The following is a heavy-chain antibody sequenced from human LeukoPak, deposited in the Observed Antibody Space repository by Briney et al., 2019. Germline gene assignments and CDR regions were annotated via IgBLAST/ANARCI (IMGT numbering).Heavy chain of an antibody. CDR2: IYYSGST. CDR1: GGSISSYY. CDR3: ASRMAAAGNFDY. V-gene: IGHV4-59*01. D-gene: IGHD6-13*01. J-gene: IGHJ4*02. Sequence: SSETLSLTCTVSGGSISSYYWSWIRQPPGKGLECIGYIYYSGSTNYNPSLKSRVTISVDTSKNQFSLKLISVTAADTAVYYCASRMAAAGNFDYWGQGTLVTVSS.